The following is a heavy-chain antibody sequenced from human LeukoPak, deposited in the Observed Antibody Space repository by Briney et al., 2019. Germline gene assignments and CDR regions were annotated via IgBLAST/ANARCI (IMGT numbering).Heavy chain of an antibody. J-gene: IGHJ6*03. V-gene: IGHV3-21*01. CDR1: GFKFETYN. CDR2: IRSYSSYI. D-gene: IGHD2-21*01. Sequence: GGSLRLSCAASGFKFETYNFNWVRQAPGKGLEWVATIRSYSSYIHYGDSVKGRFTISRDVAKKSLYLQMNSLRAEDTAVYFCARYSEVYYYVDVWGTGTTVTVSS. CDR3: ARYSEVYYYVDV.